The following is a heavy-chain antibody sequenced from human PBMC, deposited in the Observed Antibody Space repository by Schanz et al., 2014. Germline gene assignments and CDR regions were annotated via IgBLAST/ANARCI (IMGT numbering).Heavy chain of an antibody. CDR3: AKDLAAVGVFDY. J-gene: IGHJ4*02. CDR2: LTGSGGGT. Sequence: EVQLVESGGGLVQPGGSLRLSCAASGFSFRKSAMSWVRQAPGKGPEWVSSLTGSGGGTYYADSVKGRFTISRDNSKNTLDLQMNSLRAEDTAIYYCAKDLAAVGVFDYWGQGSLVTVSP. V-gene: IGHV3-23*04. D-gene: IGHD6-13*01. CDR1: GFSFRKSA.